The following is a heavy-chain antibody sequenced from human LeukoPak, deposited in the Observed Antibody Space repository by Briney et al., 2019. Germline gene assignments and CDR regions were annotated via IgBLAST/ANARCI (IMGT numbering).Heavy chain of an antibody. D-gene: IGHD2-15*01. V-gene: IGHV4-59*08. CDR2: IYYSGST. Sequence: SETLSLTCTVSGGSISSYYWSWIRQPPGKGLEWIGYIYYSGSTNYNPSLKSRVTISVDTSKNQFSLKLSSVTAADTAVYYCARHARGHCSGGSCYVLDYWGQGTLVTVS. CDR1: GGSISSYY. J-gene: IGHJ4*02. CDR3: ARHARGHCSGGSCYVLDY.